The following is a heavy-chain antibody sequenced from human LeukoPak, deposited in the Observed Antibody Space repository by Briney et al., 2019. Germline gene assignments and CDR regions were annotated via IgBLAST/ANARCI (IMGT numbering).Heavy chain of an antibody. CDR2: IKSKTDGGTT. Sequence: GGSLRLSCAASGLIFSNAWMTWVRQAPGKGLEWVGRIKSKTDGGTTDYAAPVKGRFTISRDDSKNTLYLQMNSLKPEDTAVYYCTGYCSGGTCDYWGQGTLVTVSS. J-gene: IGHJ4*02. CDR1: GLIFSNAW. CDR3: TGYCSGGTCDY. V-gene: IGHV3-15*01. D-gene: IGHD2-15*01.